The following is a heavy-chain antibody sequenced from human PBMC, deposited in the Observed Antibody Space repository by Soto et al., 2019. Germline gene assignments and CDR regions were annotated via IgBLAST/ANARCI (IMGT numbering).Heavy chain of an antibody. V-gene: IGHV4-59*01. Sequence: SETLSLTCNVSGGSISNYYWTWVRQSPEKGLEWIGYMYYNGNINYNPSLKSRVTISIDTSKNQFSLILKSVTAADTAVYYRASGGNWFDPWGQGVLVTVSS. J-gene: IGHJ5*02. CDR2: MYYNGNI. CDR1: GGSISNYY. CDR3: ASGGNWFDP. D-gene: IGHD3-16*01.